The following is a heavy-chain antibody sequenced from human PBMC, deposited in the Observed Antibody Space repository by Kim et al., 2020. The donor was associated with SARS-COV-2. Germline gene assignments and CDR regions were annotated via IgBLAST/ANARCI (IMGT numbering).Heavy chain of an antibody. J-gene: IGHJ4*02. Sequence: VKGRFTISRDNSKNTLYLQMTSLRAEDTAVYYCAKDPPPLAAAGGSGFDYWGQGTLVTVSS. D-gene: IGHD6-13*01. V-gene: IGHV3-23*01. CDR3: AKDPPPLAAAGGSGFDY.